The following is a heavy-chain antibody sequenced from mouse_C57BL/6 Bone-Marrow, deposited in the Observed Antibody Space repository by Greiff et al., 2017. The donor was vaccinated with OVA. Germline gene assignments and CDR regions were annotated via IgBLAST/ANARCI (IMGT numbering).Heavy chain of an antibody. CDR1: GYTFTSYW. CDR2: IHPNSGST. J-gene: IGHJ1*03. Sequence: QVRLQQPGAELVKPGASVKLSCKASGYTFTSYWMHWVKQRPGQGLEWIGMIHPNSGSTNYNEKFKSKATLTVDKSSSTAYMQLSSLTSEDSAVYYCAKGGVAPYWYFDVWGTGTTVTVSS. V-gene: IGHV1-64*01. D-gene: IGHD1-1*01. CDR3: AKGGVAPYWYFDV.